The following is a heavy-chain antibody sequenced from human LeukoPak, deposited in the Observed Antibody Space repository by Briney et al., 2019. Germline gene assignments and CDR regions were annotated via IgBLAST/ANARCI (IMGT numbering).Heavy chain of an antibody. Sequence: GGSLRLSCAASGFPFSSYAMSWVRQAPGKGLEWVSTFTYSGVNTYYADSVKGRFTISRDNSKNTLYLQMNSLRAEDTAVYYCAKTYYYDSSGPDYWGQGTLVTVSS. J-gene: IGHJ4*02. V-gene: IGHV3-23*01. CDR3: AKTYYYDSSGPDY. CDR2: FTYSGVNT. CDR1: GFPFSSYA. D-gene: IGHD3-22*01.